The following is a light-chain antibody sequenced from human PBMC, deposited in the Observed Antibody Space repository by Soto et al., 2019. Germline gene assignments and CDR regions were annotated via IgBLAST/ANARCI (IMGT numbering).Light chain of an antibody. CDR3: QQSYNSPLT. CDR1: QTIMTY. Sequence: GDEVTITCRASQTIMTYLNWYQLKPGKPPRLLIYAASSLQSGVPSRFSGSGSGTDFTLTITSLQPEDFATYSCQQSYNSPLTFGPGTKVDIK. J-gene: IGKJ3*01. CDR2: AAS. V-gene: IGKV1-39*01.